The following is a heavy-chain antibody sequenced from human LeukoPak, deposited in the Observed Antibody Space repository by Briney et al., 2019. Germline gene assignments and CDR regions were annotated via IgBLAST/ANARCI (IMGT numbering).Heavy chain of an antibody. D-gene: IGHD4-23*01. J-gene: IGHJ4*02. V-gene: IGHV1-69*11. CDR2: IIPILGTA. CDR3: ARDPGGNSLFDY. Sequence: SVKVSCKASGGTFSSYAISWVRQAPGQGLEWMGRIIPILGTANYAQKFQGRVTITTDESTSTAYMELSSLRSEDTAVYYCARDPGGNSLFDYWGQGTLVTVSS. CDR1: GGTFSSYA.